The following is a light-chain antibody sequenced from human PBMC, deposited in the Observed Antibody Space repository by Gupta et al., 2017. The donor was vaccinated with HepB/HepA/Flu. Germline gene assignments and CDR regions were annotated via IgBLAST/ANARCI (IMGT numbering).Light chain of an antibody. Sequence: DIQMTQSPSSLSASVGDRVTITCRASESISRYVNWYQQKPGKAPNLLIYAASSLQGGVPSRFSGSGSGTDFTLTVSSLQPEDFATYHCQQSVSTPVTFGQGTKLEIK. V-gene: IGKV1-39*01. J-gene: IGKJ2*01. CDR1: ESISRY. CDR3: QQSVSTPVT. CDR2: AAS.